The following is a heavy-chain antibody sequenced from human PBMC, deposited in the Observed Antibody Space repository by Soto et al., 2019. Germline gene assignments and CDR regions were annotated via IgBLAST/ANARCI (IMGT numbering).Heavy chain of an antibody. CDR2: IQSGGPT. Sequence: EVQLVESGGGLVQPGGSLRLSCAASGFTVSSKYMSWVRQAPGKGLEWVSLIQSGGPTYYADSVKGRFTISRDTSENTVHLQMDSLRAEDTAVYYCARDDVLCDGGRCYGVPLDVWGKGTRVIVSS. CDR3: ARDDVLCDGGRCYGVPLDV. CDR1: GFTVSSKY. D-gene: IGHD2-15*01. V-gene: IGHV3-66*01. J-gene: IGHJ6*04.